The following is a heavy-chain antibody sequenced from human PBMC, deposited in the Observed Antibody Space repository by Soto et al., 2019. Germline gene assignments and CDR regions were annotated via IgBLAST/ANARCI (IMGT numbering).Heavy chain of an antibody. V-gene: IGHV4-30-2*01. CDR3: ASICSRADCLIDY. CDR2: ISHSRTT. CDR1: GGSISNGTYS. Sequence: NPSETLSLTCAVSGGSISNGTYSWNWIRQPPGKGLEWIGNISHSRTTYYNPSLRSRVTLSLDRSKNHFSLKLTSVTAADTAVYYCASICSRADCLIDYWGQGKSVTVSS. D-gene: IGHD2-15*01. J-gene: IGHJ4*02.